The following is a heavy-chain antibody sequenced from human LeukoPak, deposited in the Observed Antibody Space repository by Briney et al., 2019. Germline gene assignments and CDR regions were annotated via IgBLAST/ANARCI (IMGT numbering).Heavy chain of an antibody. CDR1: GFTFSSYA. J-gene: IGHJ4*02. D-gene: IGHD3-10*01. CDR3: AKDGRYYYGSGSWYYFDY. V-gene: IGHV3-9*01. CDR2: ISWNSGSI. Sequence: PGGSLRLSCAASGFTFSSYAMHWVRQAPGKGLEWVSGISWNSGSIGYADSVKGRFTISRDNAKNSLYLQMNSLRAEDTALYYCAKDGRYYYGSGSWYYFDYWGQGTLVTVSS.